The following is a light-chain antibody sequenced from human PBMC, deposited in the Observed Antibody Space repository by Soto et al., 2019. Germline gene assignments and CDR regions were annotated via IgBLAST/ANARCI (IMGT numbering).Light chain of an antibody. CDR3: QQSYSTPPYN. V-gene: IGKV1-39*01. Sequence: DIQMTQSPSSLSASVGDRVTITCRASQSISTYLNWYQQKPGKAPKLLMYVASSLQSGVPSRFSGSGSGTDFTLTISSPQPEDFATYYCQQSYSTPPYNFGQGTKLEIK. CDR1: QSISTY. CDR2: VAS. J-gene: IGKJ2*01.